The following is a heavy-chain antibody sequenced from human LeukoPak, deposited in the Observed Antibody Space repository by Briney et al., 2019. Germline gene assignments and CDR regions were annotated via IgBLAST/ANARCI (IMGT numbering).Heavy chain of an antibody. CDR2: IHYTGST. CDR3: ARGGYYGSGNDFRFDP. D-gene: IGHD3-10*01. Sequence: KPSETLSLTCTVSGGSINSYYWSWIRQPPGKGLECIGYIHYTGSTNYNPSLKSRVTISVDTSKSQFSLKLSSVTAADTAIYYCARGGYYGSGNDFRFDPWGQGTLVTVPS. CDR1: GGSINSYY. J-gene: IGHJ5*02. V-gene: IGHV4-59*01.